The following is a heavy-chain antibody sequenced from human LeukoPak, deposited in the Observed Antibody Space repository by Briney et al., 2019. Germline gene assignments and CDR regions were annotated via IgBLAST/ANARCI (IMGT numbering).Heavy chain of an antibody. J-gene: IGHJ4*02. D-gene: IGHD3-16*01. V-gene: IGHV3-74*01. CDR3: TRINYG. CDR1: GFTFSSYW. Sequence: GGSLRLSCAASGFTFSSYWMHWVRQAPGKGLMWVSRINSDGSTTSYADSVKGRFTISRDNAKNTLYLQMNSLRVEDTAVYYCTRINYGWGQGTLVTVSS. CDR2: INSDGSTT.